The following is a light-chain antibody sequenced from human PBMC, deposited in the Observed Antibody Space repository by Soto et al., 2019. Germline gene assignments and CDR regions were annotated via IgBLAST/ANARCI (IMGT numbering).Light chain of an antibody. CDR1: QRVSSD. V-gene: IGKV3-11*01. CDR2: GAS. CDR3: QQHSNWPGS. J-gene: IGKJ2*03. Sequence: EIVLTQSPATLSLSPGERATLSCRASQRVSSDVAWYQQKPGQAPRLLIYGASNRATGLPARFSGSGSGTDSTLTISSLEPEDFAIYNCQQHSNWPGSLGQWNKLEIK.